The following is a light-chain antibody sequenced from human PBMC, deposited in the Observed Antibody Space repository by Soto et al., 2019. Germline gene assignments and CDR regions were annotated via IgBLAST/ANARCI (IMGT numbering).Light chain of an antibody. CDR3: QQRSNWPPLT. Sequence: EIVLTQSPATLYLSPGKRATLSCRASQSVSSYLAWYHQKPGQAPRLLIYDASTRATGIPARFSGSGSGTDFALTISSLEPEDFAVYYCQQRSNWPPLTFGGGTKVEIK. J-gene: IGKJ4*01. CDR2: DAS. CDR1: QSVSSY. V-gene: IGKV3-11*01.